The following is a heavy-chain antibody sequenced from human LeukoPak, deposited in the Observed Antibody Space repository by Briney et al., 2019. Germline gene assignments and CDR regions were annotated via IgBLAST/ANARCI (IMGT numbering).Heavy chain of an antibody. V-gene: IGHV3-11*01. CDR3: ARDSKIVASYYYYGMDV. CDR2: ISSSGSTI. J-gene: IGHJ6*02. D-gene: IGHD5-12*01. Sequence: GGSLRLSCAASGFTFSDYYMSWTRQAPGKGLEWVSYISSSGSTIYYADSVKGRFTISRDNAKNSLYLQMNSLRAEDTAVYYCARDSKIVASYYYYGMDVWGQGTTVTVSS. CDR1: GFTFSDYY.